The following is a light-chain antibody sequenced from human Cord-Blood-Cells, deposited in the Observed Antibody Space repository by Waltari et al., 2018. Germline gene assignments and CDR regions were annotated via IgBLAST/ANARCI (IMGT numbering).Light chain of an antibody. CDR3: CSYAGSSTYVV. V-gene: IGLV2-23*01. CDR1: SSDVGIYTL. Sequence: QSALTQPASVSGSPGQSIPISCTGTSSDVGIYTLVSWYQQHPGKAPKLMIYEGSKRPSGVSNRFSGSKSGNTASLTISGLQAEDEADYYCCSYAGSSTYVVFGGGTKLTVL. CDR2: EGS. J-gene: IGLJ2*01.